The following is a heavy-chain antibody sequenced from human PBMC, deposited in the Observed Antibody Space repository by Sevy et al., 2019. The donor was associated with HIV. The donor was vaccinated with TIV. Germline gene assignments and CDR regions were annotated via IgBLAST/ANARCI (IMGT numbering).Heavy chain of an antibody. CDR3: AKDATAVGRGGFDY. J-gene: IGHJ4*02. CDR2: ISYDGSNK. V-gene: IGHV3-30*18. Sequence: GGSLRLSCTTSGFTFSNYGMHWVRQAPGKGLEWVAFISYDGSNKDYADSVKGRFTISRDNSKNTLYLQMNSLRAEDTAVYYCAKDATAVGRGGFDYWGQGTLVTVSS. D-gene: IGHD4-17*01. CDR1: GFTFSNYG.